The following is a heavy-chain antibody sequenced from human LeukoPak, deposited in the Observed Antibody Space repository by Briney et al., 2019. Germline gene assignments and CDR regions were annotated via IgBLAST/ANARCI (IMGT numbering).Heavy chain of an antibody. CDR3: ARGGSSGWSFDY. J-gene: IGHJ4*02. D-gene: IGHD6-19*01. V-gene: IGHV4-59*01. CDR1: DGPISSYY. CDR2: IYDSGST. Sequence: SETLSLTCTVSDGPISSYYWNWIRQPPGKGLEWIGFIYDSGSTNYNPSLYSRLTISVDTSKNQFSLKLTSVTAADTAVYYCARGGSSGWSFDYWGQGTLVTVSS.